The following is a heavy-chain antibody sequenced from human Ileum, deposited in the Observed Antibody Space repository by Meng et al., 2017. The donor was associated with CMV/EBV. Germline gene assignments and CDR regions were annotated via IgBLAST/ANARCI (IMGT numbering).Heavy chain of an antibody. J-gene: IGHJ1*01. CDR2: IDSYGSDT. CDR3: ARGPGD. V-gene: IGHV3-74*01. D-gene: IGHD4-17*01. CDR1: GFAFSVYW. Sequence: EVQLGGSGGDLVQSGGSLGLSWVAFGFAFSVYWMHWVRQVPGKGLMWLARIDSYGSDTFYADSVKGRFTISRDNARNTLYLHMNSLRAEDTAVYYCARGPGDLGQGTLVTVSS.